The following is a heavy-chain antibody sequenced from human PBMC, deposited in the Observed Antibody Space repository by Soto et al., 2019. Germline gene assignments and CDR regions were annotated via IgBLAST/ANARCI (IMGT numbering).Heavy chain of an antibody. CDR3: AHVTYFDWPNAFDY. CDR1: GFSLSTSGVG. V-gene: IGHV2-5*02. J-gene: IGHJ4*02. CDR2: IYWDDDK. D-gene: IGHD3-9*01. Sequence: QITLKESGPTLVKPTQTLTLTCTFSGFSLSTSGVGVGWIRQPPGKALEWLVLIYWDDDKRYSPSLKSRLTITKDTSKNQVVLTMTNMDPVDTATYDCAHVTYFDWPNAFDYWGQGTLVTVSS.